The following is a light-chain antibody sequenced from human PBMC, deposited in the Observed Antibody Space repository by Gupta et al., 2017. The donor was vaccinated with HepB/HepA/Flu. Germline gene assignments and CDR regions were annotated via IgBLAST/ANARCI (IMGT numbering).Light chain of an antibody. CDR1: QSISSN. V-gene: IGKV3-11*01. CDR2: DAS. Sequence: EIVMTQSPPTLSVSPGERVTLSCRASQSISSNLAWYQQNPGQAPRLLIYDASNRATGIPARFSGGGSGTDFTLTISSLEPEDFAVYYCHQRSNWPLTFGGGTKVEIK. CDR3: HQRSNWPLT. J-gene: IGKJ4*01.